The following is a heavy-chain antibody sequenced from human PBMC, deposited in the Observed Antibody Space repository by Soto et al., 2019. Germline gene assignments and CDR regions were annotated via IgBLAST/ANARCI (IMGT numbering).Heavy chain of an antibody. CDR2: ISAYNGNT. Sequence: ASVKVSCKASGYTFTSYGISWVRQAPGQGLEWMGWISAYNGNTNYAQKLQGRVTMTTDTSTSTAYMELRSLRSDDTAVYYCAREDVLGYCSGGSCYAQDYWGQGTLVTVSS. J-gene: IGHJ4*02. V-gene: IGHV1-18*01. CDR1: GYTFTSYG. D-gene: IGHD2-15*01. CDR3: AREDVLGYCSGGSCYAQDY.